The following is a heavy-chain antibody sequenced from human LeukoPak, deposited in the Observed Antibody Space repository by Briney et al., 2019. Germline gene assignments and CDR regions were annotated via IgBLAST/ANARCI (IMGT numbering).Heavy chain of an antibody. CDR3: ARGSAAAGQEFDY. V-gene: IGHV4-59*01. CDR2: IYYSGST. D-gene: IGHD6-13*01. J-gene: IGHJ4*02. Sequence: SETLSLTCTVSGGSISSYYWSWIRQPPGKGLEWIGYIYYSGSTNYNPPLKSRVTISVDTSKNQFSLKLSSVTAADAAVYYCARGSAAAGQEFDYWGQGTLVTVSS. CDR1: GGSISSYY.